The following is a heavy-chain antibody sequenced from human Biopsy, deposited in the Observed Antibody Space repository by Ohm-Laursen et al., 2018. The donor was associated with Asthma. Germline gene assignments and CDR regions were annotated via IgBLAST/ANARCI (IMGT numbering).Heavy chain of an antibody. CDR1: GYTFTSYY. V-gene: IGHV1-69*13. J-gene: IGHJ6*02. CDR2: LIPVLGTP. CDR3: ARGYSGSDRIVYYYSGLEV. Sequence: ASVKVSCKSSGYTFTSYYMHWVRQAPGQGLEWMGGLIPVLGTPDHAQMFEGRVTITADESTSTAYMELSSLSSEDTAVYYCARGYSGSDRIVYYYSGLEVWGQGTTVTVSS. D-gene: IGHD5-12*01.